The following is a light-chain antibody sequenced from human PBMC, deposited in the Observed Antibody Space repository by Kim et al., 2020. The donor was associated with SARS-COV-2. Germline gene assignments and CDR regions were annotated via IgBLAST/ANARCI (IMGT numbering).Light chain of an antibody. CDR3: QVWDGSTYL. J-gene: IGLJ1*01. CDR2: RDN. V-gene: IGLV3-9*01. CDR1: NIGSKN. Sequence: LALGPTARITCAGNNIGSKNVHWYQQKPGQAPVVVIYRDNDRPSGIPERFSGSNSGNTATLTISRAQAGDEADYYCQVWDGSTYLFGTGTKVTVL.